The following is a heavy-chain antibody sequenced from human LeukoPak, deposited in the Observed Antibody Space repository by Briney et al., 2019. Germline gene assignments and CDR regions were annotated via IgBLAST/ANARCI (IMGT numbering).Heavy chain of an antibody. V-gene: IGHV3-7*02. CDR2: INQDGSQK. CDR1: GFTFSTYW. J-gene: IGHJ3*02. CDR3: ARNQFFDI. Sequence: GGSLRLSCAASGFTFSTYWMSWVRQGPGKGLEWVANINQDGSQKYYVDSVKGRFTTSRDSAKNSLYLQMNSLRAEDTAVYYCARNQFFDIWGQGTVVTVSS.